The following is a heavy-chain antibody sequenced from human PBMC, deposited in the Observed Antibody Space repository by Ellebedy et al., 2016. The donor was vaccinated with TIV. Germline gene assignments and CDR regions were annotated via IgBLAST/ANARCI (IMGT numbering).Heavy chain of an antibody. Sequence: GGSLRLXCVASGFTFSNYWMSWVRQAPGKGLEWVANMKQDGSEKYYVDSVKGRFTIPRDNAKNSLYLQMNSLRAEDTAVYYCARAIAAAGSYWGRGTLVTVSS. CDR2: MKQDGSEK. D-gene: IGHD6-13*01. V-gene: IGHV3-7*01. CDR1: GFTFSNYW. J-gene: IGHJ4*02. CDR3: ARAIAAAGSY.